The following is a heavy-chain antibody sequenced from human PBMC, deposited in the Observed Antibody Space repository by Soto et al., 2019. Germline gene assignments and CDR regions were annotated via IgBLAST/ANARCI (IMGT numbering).Heavy chain of an antibody. Sequence: GGSLRLSCAASGFTFSGYAMSWVRQAPGKGLEWVSAISGSGGSTYYADSVKGRFTISRDNSKNTLYLQMNSLRAEDTAVYYCAKDRTGFYGRDPALGYWGQGTLVTAPQ. V-gene: IGHV3-23*01. D-gene: IGHD3-10*01. J-gene: IGHJ4*02. CDR3: AKDRTGFYGRDPALGY. CDR2: ISGSGGST. CDR1: GFTFSGYA.